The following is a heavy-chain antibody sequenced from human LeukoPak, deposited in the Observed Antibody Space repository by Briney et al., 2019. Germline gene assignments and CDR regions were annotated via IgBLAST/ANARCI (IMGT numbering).Heavy chain of an antibody. Sequence: PGGSLRLSCVASGYTFRSHGMHWVRQAPGKGLEWVAVIWYDGSKQYYADSVKGRFTISRDDFKNTLYLQMNSLRVEDTALYHCARDSGVIAPDLDYWGQGTQVTVSS. D-gene: IGHD2/OR15-2a*01. CDR1: GYTFRSHG. J-gene: IGHJ4*02. CDR2: IWYDGSKQ. V-gene: IGHV3-33*01. CDR3: ARDSGVIAPDLDY.